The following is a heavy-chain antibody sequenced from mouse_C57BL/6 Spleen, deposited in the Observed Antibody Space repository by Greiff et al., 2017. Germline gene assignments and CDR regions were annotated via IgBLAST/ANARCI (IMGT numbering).Heavy chain of an antibody. Sequence: EVQLQESGGGLVKPGGSLKLSCAASGFTFSDYGMHWVRQAPEKGLEWVAYISSGSSTIYYADTVKGRFTISRDNAKNTLFLQMTSLRSEDTAMYYCAKGTTVVKGYWYFDVWGTGTTVTVSS. CDR3: AKGTTVVKGYWYFDV. CDR2: ISSGSSTI. V-gene: IGHV5-17*01. CDR1: GFTFSDYG. D-gene: IGHD1-1*01. J-gene: IGHJ1*03.